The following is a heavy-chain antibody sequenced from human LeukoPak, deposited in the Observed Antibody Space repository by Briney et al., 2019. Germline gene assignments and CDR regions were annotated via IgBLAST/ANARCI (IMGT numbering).Heavy chain of an antibody. V-gene: IGHV5-51*01. CDR2: SYPGDSDT. D-gene: IGHD6-19*01. J-gene: IGHJ4*02. CDR1: GYSFTSYW. Sequence: GESLKISCKGSGYSFTSYWIGWLRQMPGKGRKWSGMSYPGDSDTRYSPSFQGEVTISEDTSISTAYLQWSSLRASDTGMYYCARHPVSMGWYGWGQGTLVTVSS. CDR3: ARHPVSMGWYG.